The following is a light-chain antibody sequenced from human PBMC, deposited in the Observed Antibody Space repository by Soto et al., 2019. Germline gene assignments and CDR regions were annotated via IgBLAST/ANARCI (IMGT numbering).Light chain of an antibody. Sequence: EIVLTQSPATLSLSPGERATLSCRASQSVSSYLAWYQQKPGQAPRLLIYDASNRATGIPARFSGSGSGTDFTLTISSLEPEDFAVYYCQQRINWYPFGQGTKLEIK. V-gene: IGKV3-11*01. CDR1: QSVSSY. J-gene: IGKJ2*01. CDR3: QQRINWYP. CDR2: DAS.